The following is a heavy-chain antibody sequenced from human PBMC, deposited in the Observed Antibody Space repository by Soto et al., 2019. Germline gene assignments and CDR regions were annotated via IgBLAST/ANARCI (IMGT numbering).Heavy chain of an antibody. CDR3: ARDRNQVGAFDY. D-gene: IGHD1-26*01. V-gene: IGHV4-30-4*01. J-gene: IGHJ4*02. CDR1: GGSISSGDYY. CDR2: IYYSGST. Sequence: SETLSLTCTISGGSISSGDYYWSWIRQPPGKGLEWIGYIYYSGSTYYSPSLKSRVTISVDTSKNQFSLKLSSVTATDTAVYYCARDRNQVGAFDYWGQGTPVTVSS.